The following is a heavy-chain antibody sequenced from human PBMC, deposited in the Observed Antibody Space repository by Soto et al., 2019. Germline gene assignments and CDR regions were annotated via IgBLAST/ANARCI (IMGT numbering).Heavy chain of an antibody. CDR1: GGTFSSYA. CDR2: IIPIFGTA. J-gene: IGHJ6*02. CDR3: ARSAGGYIVLVPADYYYGMDV. D-gene: IGHD2-2*01. Sequence: SVKVSCKASGGTFSSYAISWVRQAPGQGLEWIGGIIPIFGTANYAQKFQGRVTITADESTSTAYMELSSVTAADTAVYYCARSAGGYIVLVPADYYYGMDVWGQGTTVTVSS. V-gene: IGHV1-69*13.